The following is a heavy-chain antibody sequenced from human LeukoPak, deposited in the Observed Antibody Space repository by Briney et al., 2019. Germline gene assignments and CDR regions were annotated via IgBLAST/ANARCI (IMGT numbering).Heavy chain of an antibody. V-gene: IGHV3-30*18. D-gene: IGHD5-12*01. CDR1: GFTFNSYG. CDR3: AKDRRGIVATIHPFDP. CDR2: ISYDGSNK. J-gene: IGHJ5*02. Sequence: GGSLRLSCAASGFTFNSYGMHWVRQAPGKGLEWVAVISYDGSNKYYADFVKGRFTISRDNSKNTLYLQMNSLRAEDTAVYYCAKDRRGIVATIHPFDPWGQGTLVTVSS.